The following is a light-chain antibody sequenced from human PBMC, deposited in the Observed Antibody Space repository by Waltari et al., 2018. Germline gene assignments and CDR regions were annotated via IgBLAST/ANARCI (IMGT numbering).Light chain of an antibody. J-gene: IGKJ3*01. CDR1: QSVTSNS. V-gene: IGKV3-20*01. CDR3: QQYGNSPFT. CDR2: AAS. Sequence: EIVLTQSPGTLSLSPGERATLSCRASQSVTSNSLAWYQQKPGQTPRLLIYAASRRATGIPDRFSGSWSGTDFTLTINRLEPEDFAVYYCQQYGNSPFTFGPGTKVDIK.